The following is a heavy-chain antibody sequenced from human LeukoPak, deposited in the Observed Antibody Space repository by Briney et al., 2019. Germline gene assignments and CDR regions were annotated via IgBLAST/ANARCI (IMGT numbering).Heavy chain of an antibody. V-gene: IGHV4-34*01. Sequence: PSETLSLTCAVYVESFRVYYWSWIRHPPGKGLECVGEINQSGSTNSNPSLKIRVTISVDTSKNQFSLKLSSVTAADTAVYYCARQRSAYYYYYLDVWGKGTTVTVSS. D-gene: IGHD3-3*01. CDR2: INQSGST. J-gene: IGHJ6*03. CDR3: ARQRSAYYYYYLDV. CDR1: VESFRVYY.